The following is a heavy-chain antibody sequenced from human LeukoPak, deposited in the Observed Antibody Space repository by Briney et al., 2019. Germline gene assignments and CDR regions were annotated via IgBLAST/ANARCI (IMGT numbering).Heavy chain of an antibody. CDR3: ARLVRLGYCSGDSCPGFDY. V-gene: IGHV4-39*01. Sequence: PSQTLSLTRSVSGASISTITYFCAWIRQPPGKWLEWIGSLYYSGSTYYSPSPKSRVTISVDTSKIQFSLKLSSVTAAVTAVYYCARLVRLGYCSGDSCPGFDYWGQGTLVTVSS. J-gene: IGHJ4*02. CDR1: GASISTITYF. CDR2: LYYSGST. D-gene: IGHD2-15*01.